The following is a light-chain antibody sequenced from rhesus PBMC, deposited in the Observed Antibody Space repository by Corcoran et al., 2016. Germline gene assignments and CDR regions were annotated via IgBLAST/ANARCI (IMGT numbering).Light chain of an antibody. V-gene: IGKV1-33*02. CDR2: AAS. CDR3: QHYYSTPYS. J-gene: IGKJ2*01. CDR1: QAITND. Sequence: DIQMTQSPSSLSASVGDRVTITCRASQAITNDLAWYQQKPGETPKLLIYAASNLQSGIPSRFSGTGSGTDFTLTIRSLQSEDITTYYCQHYYSTPYSFGQGTKVENK.